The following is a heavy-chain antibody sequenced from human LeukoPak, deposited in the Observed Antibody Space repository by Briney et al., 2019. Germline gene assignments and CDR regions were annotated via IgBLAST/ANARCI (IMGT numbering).Heavy chain of an antibody. D-gene: IGHD2/OR15-2a*01. Sequence: GGSLRLSRAASGFTFNNCGMHWVRQAPGKGLEWLAFIRYDGSNTYYADSVKGRFTVSRDDSKNTLYLQMNSLRGDDTAVYYCAKDGTSYYYIYYWGQGTLVTVSS. J-gene: IGHJ4*02. CDR2: IRYDGSNT. CDR3: AKDGTSYYYIYY. CDR1: GFTFNNCG. V-gene: IGHV3-30*02.